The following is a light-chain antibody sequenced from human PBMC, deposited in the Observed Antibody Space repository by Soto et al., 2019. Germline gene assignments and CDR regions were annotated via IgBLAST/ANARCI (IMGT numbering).Light chain of an antibody. V-gene: IGKV3-15*01. Sequence: EIVMTQSPATLSVSTGGRATLSCRASQSISDTLAWYQQKPGQAPRLLIYGASRRATGFPARFSGSGSGTDFTLTISSLQSEDFAVYYCQQYDNWPRAFGQGTKVDI. J-gene: IGKJ1*01. CDR2: GAS. CDR1: QSISDT. CDR3: QQYDNWPRA.